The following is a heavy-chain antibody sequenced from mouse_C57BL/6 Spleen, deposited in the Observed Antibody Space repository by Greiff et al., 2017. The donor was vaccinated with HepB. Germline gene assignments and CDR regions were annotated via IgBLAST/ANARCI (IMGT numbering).Heavy chain of an antibody. V-gene: IGHV1-82*01. CDR1: GYAFSSSW. CDR2: IYPGDGDT. Sequence: QVQLQQSGPELVKPGASVKISCKASGYAFSSSWMNWVKQRPGKGLEWIGRIYPGDGDTNYNGKFKGKATLTADKSSSTAYMQRSSLTSEDSAVYFCASPGYYFDYWGQGTTLTVSS. CDR3: ASPGYYFDY. J-gene: IGHJ2*01.